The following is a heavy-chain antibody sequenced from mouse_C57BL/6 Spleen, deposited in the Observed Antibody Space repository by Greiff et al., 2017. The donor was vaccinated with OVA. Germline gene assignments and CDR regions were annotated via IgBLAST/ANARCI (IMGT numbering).Heavy chain of an antibody. CDR2: ISYDGSN. J-gene: IGHJ2*01. CDR3: ARSTVVARDFDY. V-gene: IGHV3-6*01. D-gene: IGHD1-1*01. CDR1: GYSITSGYY. Sequence: EVQLKESGPGLVKPSQSLSLTCSVTGYSITSGYYWNWIRQFPGNKLEWMGYISYDGSNNYNPSLKNRISITRDTSKNQFFLKLNSVTTEDTATYYCARSTVVARDFDYWGQGTTLTVSS.